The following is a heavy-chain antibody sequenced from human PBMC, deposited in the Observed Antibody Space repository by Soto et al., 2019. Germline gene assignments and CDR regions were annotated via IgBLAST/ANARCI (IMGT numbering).Heavy chain of an antibody. V-gene: IGHV3-48*02. CDR1: GFSLANYP. CDR2: SSPRGDTI. Sequence: LRLSCVASGFSLANYPMNWVRQTPGKGLEWISYSSPRGDTIYYADSVEGRFTISRDNARNSLSLHMSSLRDEDSALYYCAKGPHTNVGWPYYFESWGHGVPVTVSS. J-gene: IGHJ4*01. D-gene: IGHD6-19*01. CDR3: AKGPHTNVGWPYYFES.